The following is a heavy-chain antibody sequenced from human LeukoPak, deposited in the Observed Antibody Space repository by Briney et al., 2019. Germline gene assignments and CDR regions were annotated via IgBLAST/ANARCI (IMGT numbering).Heavy chain of an antibody. CDR3: ARAGDRGGFDY. CDR2: IYYTGST. D-gene: IGHD5-12*01. Sequence: KSSETLSLTRAVSGGSISSFGHYWSWIRQLPAKGLEWIGYIYYTGSTYYNPSLQSRVTISVDTSKNQFSLNLNSVTAADTAVYYCARAGDRGGFDYWGPGTLVTVSS. V-gene: IGHV4-31*11. CDR1: GGSISSFGHY. J-gene: IGHJ4*02.